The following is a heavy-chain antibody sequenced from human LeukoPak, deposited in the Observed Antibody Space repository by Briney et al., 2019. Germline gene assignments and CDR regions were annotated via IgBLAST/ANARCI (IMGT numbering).Heavy chain of an antibody. V-gene: IGHV3-9*01. CDR2: ISWNSGSI. D-gene: IGHD6-19*01. Sequence: PGRSLRLSCAASGFTFDDYAMHWVRQAPGKGLEWVSGISWNSGSIGYADSVKGRFTISRDNAKNSLYLQMNSLRAEDTALYYCAKDMSSGWYLEAFDIWGQGTMVTVSS. CDR1: GFTFDDYA. J-gene: IGHJ3*02. CDR3: AKDMSSGWYLEAFDI.